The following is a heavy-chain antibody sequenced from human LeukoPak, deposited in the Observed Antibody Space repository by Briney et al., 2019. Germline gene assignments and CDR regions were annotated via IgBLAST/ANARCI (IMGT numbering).Heavy chain of an antibody. CDR2: ISFDGSTK. Sequence: PGGSPRLSCAASGFTFSSYAMHWVRQAPGKGLEWVAVISFDGSTKYYADSVKGRFTISRDNSKNTLYLQMNSLKTEDTAVYYCARDGGSGGYVGDYWGQGTLVIVSS. J-gene: IGHJ4*02. CDR3: ARDGGSGGYVGDY. CDR1: GFTFSSYA. D-gene: IGHD5-12*01. V-gene: IGHV3-30-3*01.